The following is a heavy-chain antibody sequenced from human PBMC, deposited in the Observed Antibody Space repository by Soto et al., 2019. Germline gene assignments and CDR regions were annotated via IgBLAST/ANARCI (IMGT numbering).Heavy chain of an antibody. CDR2: ISGSGAYT. V-gene: IGHV3-23*01. CDR3: ARDRHPYSTKYYFDY. D-gene: IGHD2-2*01. J-gene: IGHJ4*02. Sequence: LRLSCAASGFTFSTYAMNWVRQPPGKGLEWVSSISGSGAYTYYADSVQGRFTISRDNSKNTLNLQMNSLRAEDTAVYYCARDRHPYSTKYYFDYWGQGTLVTVSS. CDR1: GFTFSTYA.